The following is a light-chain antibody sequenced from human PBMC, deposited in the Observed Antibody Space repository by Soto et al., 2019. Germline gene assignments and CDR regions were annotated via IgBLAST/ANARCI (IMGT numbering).Light chain of an antibody. CDR1: QNVHTC. CDR2: AAS. CDR3: HQYISYPRT. J-gene: IGKJ4*01. Sequence: EIPVTQSPCSLSASVGDRATIPCRASQNVHTCLAWYQQKPHKAPKALIYAASSLQSGVPSRLSGSGSGTDFTLTISSLQAEDFATYYCHQYISYPRTFGEGTKVEVK. V-gene: IGKV1D-16*01.